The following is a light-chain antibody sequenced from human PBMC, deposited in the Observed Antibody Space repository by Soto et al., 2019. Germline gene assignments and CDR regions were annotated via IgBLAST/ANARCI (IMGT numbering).Light chain of an antibody. CDR2: DAS. V-gene: IGKV3-11*01. Sequence: EIVLTQSPATLSLSPGERATLSCRASQSISSYLAWYQQKAGQAPRRLIYDASNRATGIPARFSGSGSGTDFTLTSSSLEPEDFAVYYCQHRGNWPLTFGGGTNVEIK. CDR1: QSISSY. CDR3: QHRGNWPLT. J-gene: IGKJ4*01.